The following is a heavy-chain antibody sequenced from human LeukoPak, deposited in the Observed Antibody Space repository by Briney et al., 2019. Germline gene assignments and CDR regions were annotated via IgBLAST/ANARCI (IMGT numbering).Heavy chain of an antibody. J-gene: IGHJ5*02. Sequence: GESLRISCKASGYSFTNYWIAWVRQKPGKGLEWMGIMHPGESEINYSPSFEGQVTISADTSISTAHLEWYSLNASDGAIYYCAKTIASLGSGARYFDPWGQGTMITVSS. D-gene: IGHD5/OR15-5a*01. V-gene: IGHV5-51*01. CDR1: GYSFTNYW. CDR3: AKTIASLGSGARYFDP. CDR2: MHPGESEI.